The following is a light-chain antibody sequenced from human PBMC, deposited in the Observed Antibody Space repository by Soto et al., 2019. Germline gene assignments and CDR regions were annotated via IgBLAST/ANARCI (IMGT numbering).Light chain of an antibody. J-gene: IGLJ3*02. CDR1: SSNIGNNY. CDR3: GTWDSSLSAGV. CDR2: DNN. Sequence: QSALTQPPSVSAAPGQEVTISCSGSSSNIGNNYVSWYQQLPGTAPKLLIYDNNKRPSGIPDRFSGSKSGTSATLGITGLQTGDEADYYCGTWDSSLSAGVFGGGTKVTVL. V-gene: IGLV1-51*01.